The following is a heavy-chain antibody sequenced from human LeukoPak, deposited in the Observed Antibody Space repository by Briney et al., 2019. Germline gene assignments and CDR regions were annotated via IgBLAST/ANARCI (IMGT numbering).Heavy chain of an antibody. Sequence: SETLSLTCTVSGASITSGGHHWSWIRQHPGEGLEWIGYIYYSGSTNYNPSLKSRVTISVDTSKNQFSLKLTSVTAADTAVYYCARTSLADYWGQGTLVTVSS. CDR1: GASITSGGHH. J-gene: IGHJ4*02. CDR3: ARTSLADY. CDR2: IYYSGST. V-gene: IGHV4-61*08.